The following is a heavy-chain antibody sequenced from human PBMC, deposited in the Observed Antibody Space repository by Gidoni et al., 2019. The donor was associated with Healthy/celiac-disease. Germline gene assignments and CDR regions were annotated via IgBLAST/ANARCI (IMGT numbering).Heavy chain of an antibody. CDR1: GGSISSYY. CDR2: IYYSGST. D-gene: IGHD6-13*01. CDR3: ARHSSSWFGHYFDY. J-gene: IGHJ4*02. V-gene: IGHV4-59*08. Sequence: QVQLQESGPGLVKPSETLSLTCTVSGGSISSYYCSWIRQPPGKGLEWLGYIYYSGSTNYNPSLKSRVTISVDTSKNQFSLKLSSVTAADTAVYYCARHSSSWFGHYFDYWGQGTLVTVSS.